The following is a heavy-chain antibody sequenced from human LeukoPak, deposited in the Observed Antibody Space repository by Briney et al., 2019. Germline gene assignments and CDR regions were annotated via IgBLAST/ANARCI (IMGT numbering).Heavy chain of an antibody. J-gene: IGHJ4*02. CDR2: IHPNSGKT. CDR3: ARGHYGGNRYFDI. CDR1: GYTFRSYE. D-gene: IGHD4-23*01. Sequence: ASVKVSCKASGYTFRSYEINWVRQAPGQGLEWVGWIHPNSGKTGYAQKFQGRVTMTRDTSTETAFMELSSLKFDDTAIFYCARGHYGGNRYFDIWGQGTLVSVSS. V-gene: IGHV1-8*01.